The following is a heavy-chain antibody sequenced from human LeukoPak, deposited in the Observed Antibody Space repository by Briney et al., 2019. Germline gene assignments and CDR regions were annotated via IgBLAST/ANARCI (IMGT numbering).Heavy chain of an antibody. D-gene: IGHD6-19*01. Sequence: ASETLSLTCAVYGGSFSGYYWSWIRQPPGEGLEWIGEINHSGSTNYNPSLKSRVTISVDTSKNQFSLKLSSVTAADTAVYYCARGKGSGWSNWFDPWGQGTLVTVSS. CDR2: INHSGST. V-gene: IGHV4-34*01. CDR1: GGSFSGYY. J-gene: IGHJ5*02. CDR3: ARGKGSGWSNWFDP.